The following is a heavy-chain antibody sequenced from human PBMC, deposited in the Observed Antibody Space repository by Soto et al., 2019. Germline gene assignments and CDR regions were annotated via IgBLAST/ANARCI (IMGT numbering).Heavy chain of an antibody. CDR2: IIPKLGMS. J-gene: IGHJ4*02. D-gene: IGHD3-10*01. CDR1: GDTFNFYT. V-gene: IGHV1-69*02. Sequence: QVQLVQSGAEVKKPGSSVKVSCTASGDTFNFYTISWVLQAPGQGLEWMGRIIPKLGMSNYAQNFQGRVTMIADKSTSTAYMELSSLRSEDTALYYCATNYGSGSAHFDNWGQGTLVTVSS. CDR3: ATNYGSGSAHFDN.